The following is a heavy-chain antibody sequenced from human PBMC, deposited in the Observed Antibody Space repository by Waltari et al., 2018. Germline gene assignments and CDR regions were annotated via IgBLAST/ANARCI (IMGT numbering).Heavy chain of an antibody. CDR2: IYYSGTT. Sequence: QLQLQESGPGLVKPSGTLPLTSTVPGGAIGSSTYYWAWIRQTTGTGLECIGSIYYSGTTYHNPSLKSRITISIDTSQNQFSLKLYSVTAADTAVYYCARLPLNYAVDVWGQGTTVTVSS. CDR3: ARLPLNYAVDV. J-gene: IGHJ6*02. V-gene: IGHV4-39*07. CDR1: GGAIGSSTYY.